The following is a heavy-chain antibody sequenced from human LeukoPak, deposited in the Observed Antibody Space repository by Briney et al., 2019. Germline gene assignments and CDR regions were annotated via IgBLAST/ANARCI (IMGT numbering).Heavy chain of an antibody. Sequence: SQTLSLTCTVSGGSISSGGYYWSWIRQHPGKGLEWIGYIYYSGSTYYNPSLKSRVTISVDTSKNQFSLKLSSVTAADTAVHYCARDLREIYCSSTSCYTGISAFDIWGQGTMVTVSS. D-gene: IGHD2-2*02. CDR1: GGSISSGGYY. CDR2: IYYSGST. CDR3: ARDLREIYCSSTSCYTGISAFDI. V-gene: IGHV4-31*03. J-gene: IGHJ3*02.